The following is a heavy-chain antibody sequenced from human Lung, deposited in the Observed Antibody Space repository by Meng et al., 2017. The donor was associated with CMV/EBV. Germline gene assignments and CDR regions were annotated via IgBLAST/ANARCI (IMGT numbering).Heavy chain of an antibody. CDR2: ISSSSTYI. D-gene: IGHD6-19*01. V-gene: IGHV3-21*01. CDR1: GFNFRTYS. CDR3: ARETGSSGWYVPGY. Sequence: GGSLRLXXAASGFNFRTYSMNWVRQAPGKGLEWVSSISSSSTYIYYADSVKGRFTISRDNAKNSLYLQMNSLRAEDTAMYYCARETGSSGWYVPGYWGQGXLVTVSS. J-gene: IGHJ4*02.